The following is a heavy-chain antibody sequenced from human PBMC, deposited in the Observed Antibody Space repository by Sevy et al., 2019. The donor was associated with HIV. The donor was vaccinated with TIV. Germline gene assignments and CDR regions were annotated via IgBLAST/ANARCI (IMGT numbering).Heavy chain of an antibody. CDR3: ALRYGSDNNCYNEALHI. D-gene: IGHD2-2*02. V-gene: IGHV3-72*01. Sequence: GGSLRLSCAASGFSFSDHYLDWVRQAPGKGLEWVGRSRNKVKSYSTDYGSSVKGRFTISRYNSKNSLYLQMNSLKTEDTAVYYCALRYGSDNNCYNEALHIWGQGTMVTVSS. CDR1: GFSFSDHY. J-gene: IGHJ3*02. CDR2: SRNKVKSYST.